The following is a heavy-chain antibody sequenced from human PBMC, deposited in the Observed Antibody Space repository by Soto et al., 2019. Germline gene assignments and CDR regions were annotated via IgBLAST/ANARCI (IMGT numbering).Heavy chain of an antibody. CDR1: GGSISSSSYY. Sequence: PSETLSLTCTVSGGSISSSSYYWGWIRQPPGKGLEWIGSIYYSGSTYYNPPLKSRVTISVDTSKNQFSLKLSSVTAADTAVYYCARHPDGGFANYDILTGPFDPWGQGTLVTVS. CDR3: ARHPDGGFANYDILTGPFDP. D-gene: IGHD3-9*01. CDR2: IYYSGST. V-gene: IGHV4-39*01. J-gene: IGHJ5*02.